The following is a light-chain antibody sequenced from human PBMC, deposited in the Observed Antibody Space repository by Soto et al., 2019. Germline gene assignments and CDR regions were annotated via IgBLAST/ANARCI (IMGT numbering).Light chain of an antibody. CDR2: DAS. Sequence: EILLTQSPATLSLPPGDRATISCRASQSVSNSLAWYQQKPGQAPRLLIYDASNRATGIPARFSGSGSGTDFTLTISSLEPEDFAVYYCQQRSNWLITFGQGTRLEIK. J-gene: IGKJ5*01. CDR3: QQRSNWLIT. CDR1: QSVSNS. V-gene: IGKV3-11*01.